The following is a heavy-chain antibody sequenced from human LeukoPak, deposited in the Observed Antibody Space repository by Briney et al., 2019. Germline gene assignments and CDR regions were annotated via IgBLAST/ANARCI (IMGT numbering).Heavy chain of an antibody. Sequence: GGSLRLSCAASGFTVSSNYMSLVRQAPGKGLEWVSVIYSGGSTYYADSVKGRFTISRDNSKNTLYLQMNSLRAEDTAVYYCARDSTIFGVVVALDVWGKGTTVTVSS. CDR2: IYSGGST. D-gene: IGHD3-3*01. CDR3: ARDSTIFGVVVALDV. J-gene: IGHJ6*04. CDR1: GFTVSSNY. V-gene: IGHV3-66*02.